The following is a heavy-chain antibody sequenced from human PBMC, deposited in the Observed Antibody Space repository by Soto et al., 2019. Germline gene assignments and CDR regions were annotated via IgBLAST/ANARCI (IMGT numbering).Heavy chain of an antibody. J-gene: IGHJ4*02. D-gene: IGHD2-15*01. CDR3: ARPAGYCSGSNCKTNPPHY. V-gene: IGHV3-66*01. CDR1: GFTVSSNY. Sequence: GGSLRLSCATSGFTVSSNYMSWVRQAPGKGLEWVSVVYSGGSTYYADSVKGRFTISRDNSKNTLYLQMNSLRAEDTAVYYCARPAGYCSGSNCKTNPPHYWGQGTLVTVS. CDR2: VYSGGST.